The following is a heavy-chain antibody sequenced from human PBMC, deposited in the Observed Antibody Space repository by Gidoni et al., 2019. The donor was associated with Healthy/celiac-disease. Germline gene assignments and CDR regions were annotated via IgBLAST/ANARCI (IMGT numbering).Heavy chain of an antibody. D-gene: IGHD3-10*01. V-gene: IGHV3-9*01. CDR2: ISWNSGSI. CDR1: GFTFDDYA. J-gene: IGHJ2*01. Sequence: EVQLVESGGGLVQPGRSLRLSCAASGFTFDDYAMHWVRQAPGTGLEWVSGISWNSGSIGYADSVKGRFTISRDNAKNSLYLQMNSLRAEDTALYYCAKGGGITMVRGAGYFDLWGRGTLVTVSS. CDR3: AKGGGITMVRGAGYFDL.